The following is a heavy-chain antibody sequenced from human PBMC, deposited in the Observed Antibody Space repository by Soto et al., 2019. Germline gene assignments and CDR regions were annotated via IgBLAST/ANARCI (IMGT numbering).Heavy chain of an antibody. D-gene: IGHD3-22*01. CDR3: AAERDYDSSGYWP. V-gene: IGHV1-58*01. J-gene: IGHJ6*02. Sequence: ASVKVSCKASGFTFTSSAVQWVRQARGQRLEWIGWIVVGSGNTNYAQKFQERVTITRDMSTSTAYMELGSLRSEDTAVYYCAAERDYDSSGYWPWGQGTKVTVSS. CDR1: GFTFTSSA. CDR2: IVVGSGNT.